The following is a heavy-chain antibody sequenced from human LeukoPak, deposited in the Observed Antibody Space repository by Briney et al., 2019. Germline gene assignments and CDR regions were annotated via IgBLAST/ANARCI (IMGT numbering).Heavy chain of an antibody. J-gene: IGHJ3*02. V-gene: IGHV1-2*02. CDR3: ARDCSGADCYSGNAFDI. CDR1: GYTFTDYY. D-gene: IGHD2-15*01. Sequence: VSVKVSCKTSGYTFTDYYMQWVRQAPGQGLEWMGWINPSDGDTKSARKFQGRVTMTRDTSISTAYLELSRLTSDDTAIYYCARDCSGADCYSGNAFDIWGQGTMVTVSS. CDR2: INPSDGDT.